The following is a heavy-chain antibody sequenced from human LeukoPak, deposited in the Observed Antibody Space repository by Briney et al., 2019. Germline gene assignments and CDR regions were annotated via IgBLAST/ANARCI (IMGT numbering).Heavy chain of an antibody. CDR2: INHSGSI. V-gene: IGHV4-34*01. J-gene: IGHJ6*02. CDR3: AKVAIAVAGSPRWDSDYYYGMDV. D-gene: IGHD6-19*01. CDR1: GGSFSGYY. Sequence: SETLSLTCAVYGGSFSGYYWTWIRQPPGKGLEWIGEINHSGSIQYNPSLKSRVSISVDTSKNQFSLKLSSVTAADTAVYYCAKVAIAVAGSPRWDSDYYYGMDVWSQGTTVTVSS.